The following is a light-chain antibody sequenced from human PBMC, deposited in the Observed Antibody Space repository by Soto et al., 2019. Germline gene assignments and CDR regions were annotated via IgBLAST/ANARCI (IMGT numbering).Light chain of an antibody. V-gene: IGLV2-8*01. CDR2: EVS. CDR1: SSDVGGYNF. J-gene: IGLJ1*01. Sequence: QSALTQPHSGSGSPGQSVTISCTGTSSDVGGYNFVSWYQQHPGKAPKLMIYEVSKLPSGVPDRFSGSKSDNTASLTVSGLQAEDEADYYCSSYAGSNNRYVFGTGTKLTVL. CDR3: SSYAGSNNRYV.